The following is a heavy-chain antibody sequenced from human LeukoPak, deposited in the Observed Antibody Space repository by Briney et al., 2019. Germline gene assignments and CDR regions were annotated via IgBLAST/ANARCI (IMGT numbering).Heavy chain of an antibody. Sequence: PSETLSLTCTVSGGSISSCYWSWIRQPPGKGLEWIGYIYYSGSTNYNPSLRSRVTISVDTSKNQFSLKLSSVTAADTAVYYCARGLYSSSWYYSGYYFDYWGQGTLVTVSS. CDR1: GGSISSCY. V-gene: IGHV4-59*01. J-gene: IGHJ4*02. CDR2: IYYSGST. CDR3: ARGLYSSSWYYSGYYFDY. D-gene: IGHD6-13*01.